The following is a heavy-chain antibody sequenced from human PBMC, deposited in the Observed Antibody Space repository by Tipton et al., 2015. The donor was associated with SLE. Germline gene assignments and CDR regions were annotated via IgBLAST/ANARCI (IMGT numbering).Heavy chain of an antibody. Sequence: TLSLTCTVSGGSISSGGYYWSWIRQHPGKGLEWIGYMYYSGSTYYNPSLKSRVSISVDTSKNQFSLKLSSLTAADTAVYYCEGAATGTNYYMDVWGKGTTVTVSS. CDR3: EGAATGTNYYMDV. CDR1: GGSISSGGYY. CDR2: MYYSGST. V-gene: IGHV4-31*03. D-gene: IGHD4-17*01. J-gene: IGHJ6*03.